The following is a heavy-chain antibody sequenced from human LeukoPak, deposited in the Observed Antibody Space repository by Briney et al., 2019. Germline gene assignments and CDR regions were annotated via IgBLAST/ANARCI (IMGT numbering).Heavy chain of an antibody. CDR3: ARGVDIVATWVFDY. D-gene: IGHD5-12*01. Sequence: PGGSLRLSCAASGFTVSSNYMSWVRQAPGKGLEWVSVIYSGGSTYYADSVKGRFTISRDNSKNTLYLQMNSLRAEDTAVYYCARGVDIVATWVFDYWGQGTLVTVPS. V-gene: IGHV3-66*01. J-gene: IGHJ4*02. CDR1: GFTVSSNY. CDR2: IYSGGST.